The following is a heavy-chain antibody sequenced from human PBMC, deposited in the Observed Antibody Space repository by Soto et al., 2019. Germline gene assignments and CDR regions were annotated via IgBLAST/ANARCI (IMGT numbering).Heavy chain of an antibody. CDR3: ATTAMVRGVTPRQFYP. D-gene: IGHD3-10*01. Sequence: GASVKVSCKASGGTFSSYAISWVRQAPGQGLEWMGGIIPIFGTANYAQKFQGRVTITADESTSTAYMELSSLRSEDTAVYYCATTAMVRGVTPRQFYPWGQGTLVTVSS. CDR2: IIPIFGTA. CDR1: GGTFSSYA. J-gene: IGHJ5*02. V-gene: IGHV1-69*13.